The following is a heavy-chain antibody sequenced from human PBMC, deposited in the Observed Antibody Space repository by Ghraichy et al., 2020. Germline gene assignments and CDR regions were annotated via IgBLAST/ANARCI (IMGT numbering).Heavy chain of an antibody. Sequence: LSLTCVTYGFKFTNFAMHWVRQAPGKGLEWVSLTLYDGNNNYYGESVKGRFTISRDNSKNTVYLQMNNLGGEDTGIYYCARGRGGVDFYSMDVWGPGTTVSVSS. D-gene: IGHD2-8*01. CDR2: TLYDGNNN. CDR3: ARGRGGVDFYSMDV. J-gene: IGHJ6*02. V-gene: IGHV3-33*05. CDR1: GFKFTNFA.